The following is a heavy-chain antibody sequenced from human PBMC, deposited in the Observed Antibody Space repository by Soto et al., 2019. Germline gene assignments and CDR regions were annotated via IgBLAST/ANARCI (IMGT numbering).Heavy chain of an antibody. CDR1: GGSISSYY. D-gene: IGHD2-21*01. V-gene: IGHV4-59*01. CDR3: ARTSVFHGMDV. CDR2: IYYSGST. Sequence: SETLSLTCTVSGGSISSYYWSWIRQPPGKGLEWIGYIYYSGSTNYNPSLKSRVTISVDTPKNQFSLKLSSVTAADTAVYYCARTSVFHGMDVWGQGTTVTVSS. J-gene: IGHJ6*02.